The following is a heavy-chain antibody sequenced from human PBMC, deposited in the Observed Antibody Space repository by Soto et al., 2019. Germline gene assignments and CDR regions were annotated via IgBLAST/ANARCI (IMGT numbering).Heavy chain of an antibody. CDR1: GGSFSGYY. J-gene: IGHJ6*02. CDR3: ARDKNYYYYGMDV. V-gene: IGHV4-34*01. Sequence: SLTCAVYGGSFSGYYWNWIRQPPGKGLEWIGELNHSGSTKYNPSLKSRVSISVDTSKNQFSLRLNSVTAADTAVYYCARDKNYYYYGMDVWGQGTTVTVSS. CDR2: LNHSGST.